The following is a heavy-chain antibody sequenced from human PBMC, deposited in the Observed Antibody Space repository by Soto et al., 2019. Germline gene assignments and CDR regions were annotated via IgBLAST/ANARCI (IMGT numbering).Heavy chain of an antibody. Sequence: PGGSLRLSCAASGFTFSSYSINWVRQAPGKGLEWVSVIGNNGGSTYYADSVNGRFTISRDNSKNMLYLQMSSLRAEDTAVYYCVKALSARYNSAKAFDIWGQGTMVTVSS. CDR3: VKALSARYNSAKAFDI. J-gene: IGHJ3*02. D-gene: IGHD2-2*02. CDR1: GFTFSSYS. CDR2: IGNNGGST. V-gene: IGHV3-64D*06.